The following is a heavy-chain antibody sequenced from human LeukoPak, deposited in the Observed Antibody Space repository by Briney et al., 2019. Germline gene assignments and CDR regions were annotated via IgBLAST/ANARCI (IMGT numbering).Heavy chain of an antibody. V-gene: IGHV1-2*02. CDR2: INPNSGGT. J-gene: IGHJ6*04. CDR1: GYTFTGYY. CDR3: ARGGYSYGSYYYYGMDV. Sequence: ASVKVSCKASGYTFTGYYMHWVRQAPGQGLEWMGWINPNSGGTNYAQKFQGGVTMTRDTSISTAYMELSRLRSDDTAVYYCARGGYSYGSYYYYGMDVWGKGTTVTVSS. D-gene: IGHD5-18*01.